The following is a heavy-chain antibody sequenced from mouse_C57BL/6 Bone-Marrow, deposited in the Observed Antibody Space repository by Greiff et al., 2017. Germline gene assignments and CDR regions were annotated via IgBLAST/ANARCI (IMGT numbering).Heavy chain of an antibody. D-gene: IGHD2-1*01. CDR3: VRSTMVTTERWYFDV. CDR2: IRRKSNNYAP. CDR1: GFSFNTYA. J-gene: IGHJ1*03. Sequence: EVKLVESGGGLVQPKGSLTLSCAASGFSFNTYAMNWVRQAPGKGLEWVARIRRKSNNYAPYYADSVKDRFTIFRDDSESMLYLQMNKLKTEDTAMYYCVRSTMVTTERWYFDVWGTGTTVTVSS. V-gene: IGHV10-1*01.